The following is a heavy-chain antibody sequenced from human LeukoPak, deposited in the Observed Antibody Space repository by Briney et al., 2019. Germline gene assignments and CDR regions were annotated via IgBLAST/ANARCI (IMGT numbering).Heavy chain of an antibody. V-gene: IGHV3-13*01. CDR2: IGTAGDT. Sequence: GGSLRLSCAASGFTFSSYDMHWVRQATGRGLEWVSAIGTAGDTYYPGSVKGRFTISRENAKNSLYLQMNSLRAGDTAVYYCARERRCQQRPMGAFDIWGQGTMVTVSS. D-gene: IGHD6-13*01. CDR3: ARERRCQQRPMGAFDI. CDR1: GFTFSSYD. J-gene: IGHJ3*02.